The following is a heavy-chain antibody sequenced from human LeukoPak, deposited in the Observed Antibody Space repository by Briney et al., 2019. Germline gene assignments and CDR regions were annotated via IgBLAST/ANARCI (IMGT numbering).Heavy chain of an antibody. Sequence: RASVKVSCKASGYTFTGYYMHWVRQAPGQGLEWMGWINPNSGGTNYAQKFQGRVTMTRDTSISTAYMELSRLRSDDTAVYYCARDRCSGGSCQTFDYWGQGTLVTVSS. V-gene: IGHV1-2*02. CDR3: ARDRCSGGSCQTFDY. CDR2: INPNSGGT. CDR1: GYTFTGYY. J-gene: IGHJ4*02. D-gene: IGHD2-15*01.